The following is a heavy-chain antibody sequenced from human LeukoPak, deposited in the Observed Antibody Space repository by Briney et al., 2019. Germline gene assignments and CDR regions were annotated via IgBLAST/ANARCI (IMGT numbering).Heavy chain of an antibody. Sequence: ASVKVSCKASGYTFTGYYMHWVRQAPGQGLEWMGWINPNSGGTNYAQKFQGRVTMTRDTSISTAYMELSRLRSDDTAVYYCARDPPTVTAFPSLSGYWGQGTLVTVSS. CDR2: INPNSGGT. V-gene: IGHV1-2*02. CDR3: ARDPPTVTAFPSLSGY. CDR1: GYTFTGYY. J-gene: IGHJ4*02. D-gene: IGHD4-11*01.